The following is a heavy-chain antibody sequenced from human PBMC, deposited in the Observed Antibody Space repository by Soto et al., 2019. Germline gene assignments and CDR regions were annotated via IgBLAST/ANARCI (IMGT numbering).Heavy chain of an antibody. CDR1: GFTFRNYA. CDR3: AKDAISGDGIWLMDS. D-gene: IGHD4-17*01. CDR2: LLRSGSSA. Sequence: GGSLRLSCAASGFTFRNYAMTWARQAPGKGLEWVSSLLRSGSSAYYADSVRGHFSISSDTSANSLYLQMDNLRAEDTAIYYCAKDAISGDGIWLMDSWGQGTVVTVS. V-gene: IGHV3-23*01. J-gene: IGHJ5*02.